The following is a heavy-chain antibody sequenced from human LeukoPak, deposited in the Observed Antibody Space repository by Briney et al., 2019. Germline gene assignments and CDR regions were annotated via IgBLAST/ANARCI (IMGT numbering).Heavy chain of an antibody. Sequence: ASVKVSCKASGYTFTGYYMHWVRQAPGQGLEWMGWINPNSGGTNYAQKFQGRVTMTRGTSISTAYMELSRLRSDDTAVYYCARYCSGGSCLKYFQHWGQGTLVTVSS. CDR1: GYTFTGYY. D-gene: IGHD2-15*01. V-gene: IGHV1-2*02. CDR2: INPNSGGT. J-gene: IGHJ1*01. CDR3: ARYCSGGSCLKYFQH.